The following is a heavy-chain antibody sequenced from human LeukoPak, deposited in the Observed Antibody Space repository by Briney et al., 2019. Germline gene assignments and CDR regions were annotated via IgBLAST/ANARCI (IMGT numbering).Heavy chain of an antibody. J-gene: IGHJ4*02. V-gene: IGHV3-23*01. Sequence: GGSLRLSCTASGFTFRTYAMTWVRQAPGKGLEWLSGISGSGNGTYYADSVKGRFTISRDNSKNMVYLQMNGLTVEDAATYYCARRTMSAFDSWGQGTLVTVSS. CDR2: ISGSGNGT. CDR1: GFTFRTYA. CDR3: ARRTMSAFDS. D-gene: IGHD5-24*01.